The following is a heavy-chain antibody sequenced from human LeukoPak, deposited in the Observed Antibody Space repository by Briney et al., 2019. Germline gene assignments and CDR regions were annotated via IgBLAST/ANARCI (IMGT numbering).Heavy chain of an antibody. J-gene: IGHJ5*02. D-gene: IGHD4-23*01. CDR3: AREGVDYGGNSVWFDP. Sequence: SETLSLTCTVSGGSISSGDYYWSWIRQPPGKGLEWIGYIYYSGSTYYNPSLKSRVTISVDTSKNQFSLKLSSVTAADTAVYYCAREGVDYGGNSVWFDPWGQGTPVTVSS. CDR1: GGSISSGDYY. V-gene: IGHV4-30-4*01. CDR2: IYYSGST.